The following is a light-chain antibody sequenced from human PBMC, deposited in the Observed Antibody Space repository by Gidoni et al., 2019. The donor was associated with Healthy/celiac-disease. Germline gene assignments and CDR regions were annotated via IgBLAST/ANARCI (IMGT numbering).Light chain of an antibody. CDR3: QHYNSYPAWT. CDR2: KAS. J-gene: IGKJ1*01. CDR1: QSISSW. Sequence: DVQMTQSPSTLSASVGDRVTITCRASQSISSWLAWYQQKPGKAPKPLIYKASSLESGVPSRFSGSGSGTEFTLTISRLQPDDFATYFCQHYNSYPAWTFGQGTKVEIK. V-gene: IGKV1-5*03.